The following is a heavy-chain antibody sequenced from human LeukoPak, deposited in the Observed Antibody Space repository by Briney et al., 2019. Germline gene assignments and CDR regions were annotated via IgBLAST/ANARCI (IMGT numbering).Heavy chain of an antibody. CDR1: GFTFSSYT. CDR2: ITSSSSYI. D-gene: IGHD2-2*01. V-gene: IGHV3-21*04. Sequence: PGGSLRLSCAASGFTFSSYTMNWVRQAPGKGLEWVSSITSSSSYIYYADSVKGRFTISRDNSKNTLYLQMNSLRAEDTAVYYCARDLHQRGFFDYWGQGTLVTVSS. CDR3: ARDLHQRGFFDY. J-gene: IGHJ4*02.